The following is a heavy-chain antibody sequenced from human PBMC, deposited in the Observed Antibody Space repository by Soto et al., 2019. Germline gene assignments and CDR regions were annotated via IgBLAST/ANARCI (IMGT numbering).Heavy chain of an antibody. Sequence: EVQLLESGGGLVQPGGSLRLSCAASGFTFSSYAMSWVRQAPGKGLEWVSAISGSGGSTYYADSVKGRFTISRDNSKNSRFLQMNSLRAEDTAVYYCAKDRGIVVVKGDLLGYFDYWGQGTLVTVSS. CDR2: ISGSGGST. V-gene: IGHV3-23*01. J-gene: IGHJ4*02. CDR3: AKDRGIVVVKGDLLGYFDY. D-gene: IGHD3-22*01. CDR1: GFTFSSYA.